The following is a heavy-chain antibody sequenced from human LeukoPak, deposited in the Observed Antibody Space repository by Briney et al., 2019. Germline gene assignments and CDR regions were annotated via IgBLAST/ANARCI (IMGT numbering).Heavy chain of an antibody. Sequence: ASVTVSCTASGYTFTNYYMHWVRQAPGQGREWMGIINPSGGSTSYAQKFQGRVTMTWDTSTSTVYMELSSLTSEDTAVFYCAREGPSTYHFDYWGQGTLVTVSS. J-gene: IGHJ4*02. CDR3: AREGPSTYHFDY. CDR2: INPSGGST. V-gene: IGHV1-46*01. CDR1: GYTFTNYY.